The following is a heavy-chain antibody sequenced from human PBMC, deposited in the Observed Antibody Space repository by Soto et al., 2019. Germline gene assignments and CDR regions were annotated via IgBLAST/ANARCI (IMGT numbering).Heavy chain of an antibody. CDR1: GYSFTSYW. V-gene: IGHV5-51*01. CDR3: ARATISSSWFFFDY. D-gene: IGHD6-13*01. CDR2: FYPGDSDT. J-gene: IGHJ4*02. Sequence: PGESLKISCKGSGYSFTSYWIGWVRQMPGKGLEWMGTFYPGDSDTRYSPSFQGQVTISADKSISTAYLQWSSLKASDTAMYYCARATISSSWFFFDYWGQGTLVTVSS.